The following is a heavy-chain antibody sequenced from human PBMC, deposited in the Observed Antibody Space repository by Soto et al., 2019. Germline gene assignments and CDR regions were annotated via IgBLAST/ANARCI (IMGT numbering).Heavy chain of an antibody. Sequence: GGSLRLSCAASGFTFSSYGMHWVRQAPGKGLEWVAVISYDGSNKYYADSVKGRFTISRDNSKNTLYLQMNSLRAEDTAVYYCAKDLYGGYDSGHNYYYYYGMDVWGQGTTVTVSS. CDR2: ISYDGSNK. V-gene: IGHV3-30*18. CDR3: AKDLYGGYDSGHNYYYYYGMDV. D-gene: IGHD5-12*01. J-gene: IGHJ6*02. CDR1: GFTFSSYG.